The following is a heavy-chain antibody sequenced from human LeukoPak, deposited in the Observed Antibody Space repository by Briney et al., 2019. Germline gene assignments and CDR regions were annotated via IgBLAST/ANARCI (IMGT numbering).Heavy chain of an antibody. D-gene: IGHD3-16*02. Sequence: SETLSLTCAVYGGSFSGYYWSWIRQPPGKGLEWIGEINHIGSTNYNPSLKSRVTISVDTSKNPFSLKLSSVTAADMAVYYCARGSDYDYIWGSYRHACFDYWGQGTLVTVSS. J-gene: IGHJ4*02. CDR2: INHIGST. CDR1: GGSFSGYY. CDR3: ARGSDYDYIWGSYRHACFDY. V-gene: IGHV4-34*01.